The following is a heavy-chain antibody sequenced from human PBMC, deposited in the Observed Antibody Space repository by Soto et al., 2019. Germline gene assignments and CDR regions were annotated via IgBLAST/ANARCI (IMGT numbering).Heavy chain of an antibody. V-gene: IGHV1-3*01. CDR3: ARDLGTMVRGVVVYYYAMDL. CDR1: AYTFTSYA. Sequence: GXSLKVSCETSAYTFTSYALHWVRQAPGLWPEWMGWINPAKGDTKYSQKFQGRATFTRDTSASTVYMELSSLTSEDTAVYYCARDLGTMVRGVVVYYYAMDLWGQGTTVTASS. D-gene: IGHD3-10*01. J-gene: IGHJ6*02. CDR2: INPAKGDT.